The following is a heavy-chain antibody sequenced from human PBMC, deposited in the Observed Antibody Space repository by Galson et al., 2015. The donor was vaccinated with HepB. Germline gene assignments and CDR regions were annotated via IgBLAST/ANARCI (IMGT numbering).Heavy chain of an antibody. D-gene: IGHD3-22*01. CDR1: GYTFTSYA. CDR2: INAGNGNT. CDR3: ARDRRTMISTLYYYYMDV. J-gene: IGHJ6*03. V-gene: IGHV1-3*01. Sequence: SVKVSCKASGYTFTSYAMHWVRQAPGQRLEWMGWINAGNGNTKYSQKFQGRVTITRDTSASTAYMELSSLRSEDTAVYYCARDRRTMISTLYYYYMDVWGKGTTVTVSS.